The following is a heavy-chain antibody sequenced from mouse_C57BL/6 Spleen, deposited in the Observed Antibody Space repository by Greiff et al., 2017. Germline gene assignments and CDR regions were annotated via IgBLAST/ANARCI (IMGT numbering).Heavy chain of an antibody. CDR3: TRRGYGSSYYAMDD. D-gene: IGHD1-1*01. CDR1: GYTFTDYE. V-gene: IGHV1-15*01. CDR2: IDPETGGT. Sequence: QVQLQQSGAELVRPGASVTLSCKASGYTFTDYEMHWVKQTPVHGLEWIGAIDPETGGTAYNQKFKGKAILTADKSSSTAYMELRSLTSEDSAVYYCTRRGYGSSYYAMDDWGQGTSVTVSS. J-gene: IGHJ4*01.